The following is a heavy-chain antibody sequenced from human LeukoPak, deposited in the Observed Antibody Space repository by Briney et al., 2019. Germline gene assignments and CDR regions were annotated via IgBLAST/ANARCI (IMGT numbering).Heavy chain of an antibody. CDR1: GGSISSSSYY. D-gene: IGHD3-10*01. CDR2: IYYSGST. V-gene: IGHV4-39*07. Sequence: PSETLSLTCTISGGSISSSSYYWGWIRQPPGKGLEWVGSIYYSGSTYYKPSLKSRVTISIDTSKNQFSLKLSSVTAADTAVYYCARSRSVYGSGSYYSNWFDPWGQGTLVTVSS. CDR3: ARSRSVYGSGSYYSNWFDP. J-gene: IGHJ5*02.